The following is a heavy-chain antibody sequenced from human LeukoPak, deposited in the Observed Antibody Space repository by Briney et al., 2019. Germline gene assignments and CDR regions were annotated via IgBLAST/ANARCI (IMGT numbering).Heavy chain of an antibody. V-gene: IGHV4-59*01. D-gene: IGHD3-9*01. Sequence: SETLSLTCTVSGGSISSFYWSWFRQPPGKGLEWIGYMYYSGSTYYNPSLKSRVSLSVDTSKNQFSLKLNSVTAADTAVYYCARAGYDILTGYWGAFYIWGQGTMVTVSS. J-gene: IGHJ3*02. CDR3: ARAGYDILTGYWGAFYI. CDR2: MYYSGST. CDR1: GGSISSFY.